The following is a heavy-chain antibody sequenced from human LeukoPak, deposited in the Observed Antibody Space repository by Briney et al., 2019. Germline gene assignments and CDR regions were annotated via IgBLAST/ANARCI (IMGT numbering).Heavy chain of an antibody. CDR2: ISSSSSYI. CDR3: ARDNDAGDAFDI. D-gene: IGHD1-1*01. J-gene: IGHJ3*02. V-gene: IGHV3-21*01. CDR1: GFTFSSYS. Sequence: GGSLRLSCAASGFTFSSYSMNWVRQAPGKGLEWVSSISSSSSYIYYADSVKGRFTISRDNAKNSLYLQMNSLRAEDTAVYYCARDNDAGDAFDIWGQGTMVAVSS.